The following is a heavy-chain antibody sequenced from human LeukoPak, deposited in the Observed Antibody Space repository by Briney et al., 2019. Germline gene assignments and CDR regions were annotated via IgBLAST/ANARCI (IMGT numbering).Heavy chain of an antibody. CDR2: IKHSGST. D-gene: IGHD2-2*01. CDR1: GFTFSSYS. CDR3: ARHKCSSATCQMRYAFDI. V-gene: IGHV4-34*01. J-gene: IGHJ3*02. Sequence: GSLRLSCTASGFTFSSYSLNWIRQPPGKGLEWIGEIKHSGSTNYKPSLKSRVTMSVDTSKNQFSLKLNSVTAADTAVYYCARHKCSSATCQMRYAFDIWGQGTMVTVSS.